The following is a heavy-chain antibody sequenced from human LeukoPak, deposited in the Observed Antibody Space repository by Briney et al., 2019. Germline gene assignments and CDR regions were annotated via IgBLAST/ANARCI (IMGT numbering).Heavy chain of an antibody. J-gene: IGHJ4*02. Sequence: ASVKVSCKASGYTFTSYDINWVRQATGQGPEWMGWMNPNSGNTGYAQKFRGRVSITRNTSISTAYMELSSLISEDTAVYYCARGITTGAPYWGQGTLVTVSS. D-gene: IGHD1-1*01. CDR2: MNPNSGNT. CDR3: ARGITTGAPY. V-gene: IGHV1-8*03. CDR1: GYTFTSYD.